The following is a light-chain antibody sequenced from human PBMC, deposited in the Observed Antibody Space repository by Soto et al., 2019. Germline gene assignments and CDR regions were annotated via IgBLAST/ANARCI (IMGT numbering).Light chain of an antibody. CDR2: DDS. CDR3: QVWDSTSDHWV. V-gene: IGLV3-21*02. Sequence: SYELTQPPSVSVAPGQTARITCGGNNIGSESVHWYQQKPGQAPVLVVYDDSDRPSGIPARFSGSKSGNTATLTISRVEAGDEADYYCQVWDSTSDHWVFGGGTKVTVL. CDR1: NIGSES. J-gene: IGLJ3*02.